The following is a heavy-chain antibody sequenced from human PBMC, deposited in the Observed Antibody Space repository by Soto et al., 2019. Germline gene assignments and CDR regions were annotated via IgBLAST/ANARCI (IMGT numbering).Heavy chain of an antibody. CDR3: ARQHRTTVTTSYYFDY. CDR2: IYYSGST. D-gene: IGHD4-17*01. V-gene: IGHV4-59*08. Sequence: SETLSLTCTVSGGSISSYYWSWIRQPPGKGLEWIGYIYYSGSTNYNPSLKSRVTISVDTSKNQFSLKMSSVTAADTAVYYCARQHRTTVTTSYYFDYWGQGTLVTVSS. CDR1: GGSISSYY. J-gene: IGHJ4*02.